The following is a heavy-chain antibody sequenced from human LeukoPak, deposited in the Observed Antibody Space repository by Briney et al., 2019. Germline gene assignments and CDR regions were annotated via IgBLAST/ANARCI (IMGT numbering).Heavy chain of an antibody. V-gene: IGHV3-23*01. J-gene: IGHJ5*02. D-gene: IGHD3-3*01. CDR1: GFTFSSYA. CDR3: AKLGRFSFWSGYDMDNWFDP. Sequence: GGSLRLSCAASGFTFSSYAMSWVRQAPGKGLEWVSAISGSGGSTYYADSVKGRFTISRDNSKNTLYLQMNSLRAEDTAVYYCAKLGRFSFWSGYDMDNWFDPWGQGTLVTVSS. CDR2: ISGSGGST.